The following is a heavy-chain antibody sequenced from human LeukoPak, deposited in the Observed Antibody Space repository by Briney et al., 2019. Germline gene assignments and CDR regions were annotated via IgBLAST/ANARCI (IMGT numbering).Heavy chain of an antibody. J-gene: IGHJ5*02. Sequence: SETLSLTCTVSGGSVSSSSYYWGWIRQPPGKGLEWIGSIYYSGITYYNPSLTSRVTISLDTSKNQFSLKLSSVTAADTAVYYCARRGGGMTWGQGTLVTVSS. D-gene: IGHD1-1*01. V-gene: IGHV4-39*01. CDR2: IYYSGIT. CDR1: GGSVSSSSYY. CDR3: ARRGGGMT.